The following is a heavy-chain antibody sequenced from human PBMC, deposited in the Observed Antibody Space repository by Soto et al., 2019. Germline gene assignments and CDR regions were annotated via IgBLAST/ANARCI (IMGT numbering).Heavy chain of an antibody. CDR3: ACPEVDWNDEYYYGMDV. J-gene: IGHJ6*02. CDR1: GYTFTCYS. CDR2: IIPILGIA. V-gene: IGHV1-69*02. Sequence: SVKVSCKASGYTFTCYSMHWVRQAPGQGLEWMGRIIPILGIANYAQKFQGRVTITADKSTSTAYMELSSLRSEDTAVYYCACPEVDWNDEYYYGMDVWGQGTTVTVSS. D-gene: IGHD1-1*01.